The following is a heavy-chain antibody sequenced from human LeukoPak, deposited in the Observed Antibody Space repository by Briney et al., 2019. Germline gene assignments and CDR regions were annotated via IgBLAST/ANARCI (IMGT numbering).Heavy chain of an antibody. CDR2: ISYDGSTK. CDR3: ARDPSSWYYFDY. J-gene: IGHJ4*02. CDR1: GFTFSSYA. Sequence: GRSPRLSCAASGFTFSSYAMHWVRQAPGKGLEGVAVISYDGSTKYYTDSVKGRFTISRDNSKNTLYLQMNSLRAEDTAVYYCARDPSSWYYFDYWGQGTLVTVSS. V-gene: IGHV3-30*10. D-gene: IGHD6-13*01.